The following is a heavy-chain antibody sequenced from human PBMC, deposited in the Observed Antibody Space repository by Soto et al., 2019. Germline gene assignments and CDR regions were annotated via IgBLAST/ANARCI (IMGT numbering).Heavy chain of an antibody. D-gene: IGHD3-3*01. J-gene: IGHJ4*02. CDR2: ISSSSSTI. V-gene: IGHV3-48*01. CDR1: GFTSSSYS. Sequence: LRLSCAASGFTSSSYSMNWVRQAPGKGLEWVSYISSSSSTIYYADSVKGRFTISRDNSKNTLYLQMNSLRAEDTAVYYCAFGRRFLEWSPFDYWGQGTLVTVSS. CDR3: AFGRRFLEWSPFDY.